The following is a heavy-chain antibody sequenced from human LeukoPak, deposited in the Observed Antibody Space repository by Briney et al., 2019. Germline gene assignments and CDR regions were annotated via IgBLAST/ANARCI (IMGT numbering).Heavy chain of an antibody. D-gene: IGHD3-22*01. Sequence: SQTLSLTCVISGDSVSSNSAAWNWIRQSPSRGLEWLGRTYYRSKWYNDYAVSVKSRITINPDTSKNQFSLQLNSVTPEDTAVYYCARGDDYYDSSGYYYGWGAFDIWGQGTMVTVSS. V-gene: IGHV6-1*01. CDR1: GDSVSSNSAA. J-gene: IGHJ3*02. CDR2: TYYRSKWYN. CDR3: ARGDDYYDSSGYYYGWGAFDI.